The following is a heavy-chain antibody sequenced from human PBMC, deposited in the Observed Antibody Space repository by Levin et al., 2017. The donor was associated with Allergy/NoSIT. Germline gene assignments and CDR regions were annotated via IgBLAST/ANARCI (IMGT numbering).Heavy chain of an antibody. D-gene: IGHD3-10*01. V-gene: IGHV3-48*03. CDR3: ARDPYYYGSGRGVDY. Sequence: GESLKISCAASGFTFSSYEMNWVRQAPGKGLEWVSYISSSGSTIYYADSVKGRFTISRDNAKNSLYLQMNSLRAEDTAVYYCARDPYYYGSGRGVDYWGQGTLVTVSS. J-gene: IGHJ4*02. CDR2: ISSSGSTI. CDR1: GFTFSSYE.